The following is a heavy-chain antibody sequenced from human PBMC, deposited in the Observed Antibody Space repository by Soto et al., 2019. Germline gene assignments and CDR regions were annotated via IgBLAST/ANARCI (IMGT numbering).Heavy chain of an antibody. CDR3: ARGLSADY. V-gene: IGHV1-69*06. J-gene: IGHJ4*02. D-gene: IGHD3-10*01. CDR2: IIPFFDAP. CDR1: GGTISSYA. Sequence: QVQLVQSGAEVKKPGSSVKVSCKASGGTISSYAINWVRQAPGQGLEWMGAIIPFFDAPKFAQKFQGRLTITADKSTNTAYMELSSLRSEDTAIYYCARGLSADYWGQGTLVTVSS.